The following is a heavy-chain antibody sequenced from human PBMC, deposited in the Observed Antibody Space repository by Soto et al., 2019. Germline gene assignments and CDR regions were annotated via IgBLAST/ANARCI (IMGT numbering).Heavy chain of an antibody. CDR2: IIPMFGTT. J-gene: IGHJ2*01. V-gene: IGHV1-69*12. D-gene: IGHD1-20*01. CDR3: VGGTSVYGVGYWYLHL. CDR1: GGTFSTYA. Sequence: QVQLVQSGAEVKKPGSSVKVSCKASGGTFSTYAISWVRQAPGQGLEWMGGIIPMFGTTYYAQKCQGRVPQTADECTKTDYMELSSGRSEDMAVDYCVGGTSVYGVGYWYLHLWRSGALVTVSS.